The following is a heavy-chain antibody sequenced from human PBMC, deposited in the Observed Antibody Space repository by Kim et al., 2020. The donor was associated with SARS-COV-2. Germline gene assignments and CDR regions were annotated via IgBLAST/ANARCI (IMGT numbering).Heavy chain of an antibody. J-gene: IGHJ4*02. D-gene: IGHD6-13*01. CDR2: ISYDGSNK. CDR3: AKDRVIIAVADNLDY. CDR1: GFTFSSYG. Sequence: GGSLRLSCAASGFTFSSYGMHWVRQAPGKGLEWVAVISYDGSNKYYADSVKGRFTISRDNSKNTLYLQMNSLRAEDTAVYYCAKDRVIIAVADNLDYWGPGALVTLSS. V-gene: IGHV3-30*18.